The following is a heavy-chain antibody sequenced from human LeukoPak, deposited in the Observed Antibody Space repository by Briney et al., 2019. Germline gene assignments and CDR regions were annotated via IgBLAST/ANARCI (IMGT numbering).Heavy chain of an antibody. Sequence: GGSLRLSCAASGFTFNNSWMGWVRQAPGKGLEWVANIKQDGSEKYYVDSVKGRFTISRDNAKNSLYLQMNSRRAEDTAVYYCARVKVIVATIFDYWGQGTLVTVSS. D-gene: IGHD5-12*01. V-gene: IGHV3-7*03. CDR1: GFTFNNSW. CDR3: ARVKVIVATIFDY. CDR2: IKQDGSEK. J-gene: IGHJ4*02.